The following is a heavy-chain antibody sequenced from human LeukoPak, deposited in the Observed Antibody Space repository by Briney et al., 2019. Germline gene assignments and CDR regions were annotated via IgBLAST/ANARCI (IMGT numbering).Heavy chain of an antibody. J-gene: IGHJ4*02. CDR2: ISSSSDYI. D-gene: IGHD2-2*01. V-gene: IGHV3-21*01. CDR3: ARDRGSPEYCSSTSCPFDY. CDR1: GFTFSSYC. Sequence: GGSLRLSCAASGFTFSSYCMNWVRQAPGKGLEWVSSISSSSDYIYYADSVKGRFTISRDNSKNTLYLQMNSLRAEDTAVYYCARDRGSPEYCSSTSCPFDYWGQGTLVTVSS.